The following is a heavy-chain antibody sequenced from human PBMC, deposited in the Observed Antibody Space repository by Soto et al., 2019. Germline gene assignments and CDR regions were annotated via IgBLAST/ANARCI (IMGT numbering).Heavy chain of an antibody. CDR1: CCSIHSNYYY. D-gene: IGHD3-10*01. J-gene: IGHJ5*02. V-gene: IGHV4-39*07. CDR2: IYYSGST. CDR3: ARFGQNWFDP. Sequence: SETRSLTSTVACCSIHSNYYYWGLIRHPPGKGLEWIGSIYYSGSTNYNPYLGSRVTISVDTTKNQFSLKVSSVTAADTPVYYFARFGQNWFDPWGQGNLVTVSS.